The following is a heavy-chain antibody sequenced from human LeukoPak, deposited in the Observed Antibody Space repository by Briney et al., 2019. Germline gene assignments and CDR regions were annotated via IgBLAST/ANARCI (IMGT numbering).Heavy chain of an antibody. CDR2: INHSGST. J-gene: IGHJ1*01. D-gene: IGHD3-22*01. V-gene: IGHV4-34*01. Sequence: PSETLSLTCAVYGGSFSCYYWSWIRQPPGEGLEWIGEINHSGSTNYNPSLKSRVTISVDTSKNQFSLKLSSVTAADTAVYYCASPPGPYDSSGYYYDGKYFQHWGQGTLVTVSS. CDR3: ASPPGPYDSSGYYYDGKYFQH. CDR1: GGSFSCYY.